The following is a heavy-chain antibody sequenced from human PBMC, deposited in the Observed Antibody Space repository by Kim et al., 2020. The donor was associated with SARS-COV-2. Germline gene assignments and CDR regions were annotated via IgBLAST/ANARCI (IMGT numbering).Heavy chain of an antibody. CDR3: TSGLWFGEPSPSDY. V-gene: IGHV3-15*01. D-gene: IGHD3-10*01. Sequence: KGRLTISRDDSKNTLYLQMNSLKPEDTAVYYCTSGLWFGEPSPSDYWGQGTLVTVSS. J-gene: IGHJ4*02.